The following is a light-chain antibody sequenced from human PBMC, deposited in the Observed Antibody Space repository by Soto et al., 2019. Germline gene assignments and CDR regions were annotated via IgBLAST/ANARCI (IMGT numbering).Light chain of an antibody. CDR3: QVWDSSSDHV. Sequence: SYELTQPPSVSVAPGETATITCGGDNIGSKSVHWYQQKPGQAPVLVIYYDSARPSGIPERFSGSNSGDTATLTISRVEAGDEADYYCQVWDSSSDHVFGTGTKVTVL. J-gene: IGLJ1*01. V-gene: IGLV3-21*04. CDR1: NIGSKS. CDR2: YDS.